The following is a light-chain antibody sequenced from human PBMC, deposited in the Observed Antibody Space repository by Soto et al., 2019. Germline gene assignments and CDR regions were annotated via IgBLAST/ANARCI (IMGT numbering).Light chain of an antibody. J-gene: IGLJ1*01. CDR1: SSDVGGYNA. V-gene: IGLV2-14*01. Sequence: QSALTQPASGSVSPGQTITISCTGTSSDVGGYNAVSWYQHRPGKAPKLIIYEVTHRPAGISDRFSASKSGNTASLTISGLQAEDEGDYYCNSFRVNRLYVFGTGTKVTVL. CDR2: EVT. CDR3: NSFRVNRLYV.